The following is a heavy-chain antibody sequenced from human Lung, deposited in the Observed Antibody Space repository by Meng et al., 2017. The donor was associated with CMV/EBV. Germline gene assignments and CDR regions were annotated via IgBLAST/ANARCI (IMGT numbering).Heavy chain of an antibody. CDR3: AKSSDNGWSS. J-gene: IGHJ4*01. V-gene: IGHV1-2*06. Sequence: QVQLVQSGAEVKRPGASVKLSCQASGYTFSGFYMNWARQAPGHGLEWLGRVNPVSDDTHYAQKFVGRLTVTRGATINTAFMELTSLRPNDTAVYYCAKSSDNGWSSWGPGTLVTVSS. D-gene: IGHD6-19*01. CDR2: VNPVSDDT. CDR1: GYTFSGFY.